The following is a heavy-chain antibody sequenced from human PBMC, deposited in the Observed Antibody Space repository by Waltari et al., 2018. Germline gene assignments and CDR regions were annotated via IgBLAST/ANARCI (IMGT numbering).Heavy chain of an antibody. CDR2: ISYDGSNK. CDR3: ASNYGGNSGWYMDV. CDR1: GFTFSSYA. J-gene: IGHJ6*03. V-gene: IGHV3-30-3*01. D-gene: IGHD4-17*01. Sequence: QVQLVESGGGVVQPGRSLRLSCAASGFTFSSYAMHLARQAPGKGLEWVAVISYDGSNKYYADSVKGRFTISRDNSKNTLYLQMNSLRAEDTAVYYCASNYGGNSGWYMDVWGKGTTVTISS.